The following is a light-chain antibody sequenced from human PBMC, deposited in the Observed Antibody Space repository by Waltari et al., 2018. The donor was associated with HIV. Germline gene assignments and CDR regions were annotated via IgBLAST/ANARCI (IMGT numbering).Light chain of an antibody. CDR1: QDISNF. J-gene: IGKJ5*01. Sequence: DIQMTQSPSSLSASVGDRVPITCQASQDISNFLNWFQHKPGKAPKLLIYDASSLETGVPSRFSGSASGTYFTLTISSLQPEDIATYFCQQYDHLPITFGQGTRLEIK. CDR2: DAS. V-gene: IGKV1-33*01. CDR3: QQYDHLPIT.